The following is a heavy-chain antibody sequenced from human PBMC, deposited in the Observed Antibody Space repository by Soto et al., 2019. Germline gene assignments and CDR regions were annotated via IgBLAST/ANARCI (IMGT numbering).Heavy chain of an antibody. V-gene: IGHV1-46*01. Sequence: QVQLVQSGAEVKKPGASVKVSCKASGYTFTSYYMHWVRQAPGQGLEWMGIINPSGGSTSYAQKFQGRVTMTRDTSTSTVYMELSSLRSEDTAVYYCARGFSTYYYDSSGYYYLPSDYWGQGTLVTVSS. CDR2: INPSGGST. CDR3: ARGFSTYYYDSSGYYYLPSDY. J-gene: IGHJ4*02. CDR1: GYTFTSYY. D-gene: IGHD3-22*01.